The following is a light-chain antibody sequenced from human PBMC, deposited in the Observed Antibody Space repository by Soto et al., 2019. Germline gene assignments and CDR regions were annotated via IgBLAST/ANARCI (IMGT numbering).Light chain of an antibody. CDR2: AAS. Sequence: AIRMTQSPSSLSASTGDRVTITCRASQGISSYLAWYQQKPGKAPKLLIYAASTLQSGVPSRFSGSGSGTDFTLTISCLQSEDFATYYCQQYYSYSTFCQGTKV. CDR3: QQYYSYST. V-gene: IGKV1-8*01. J-gene: IGKJ1*01. CDR1: QGISSY.